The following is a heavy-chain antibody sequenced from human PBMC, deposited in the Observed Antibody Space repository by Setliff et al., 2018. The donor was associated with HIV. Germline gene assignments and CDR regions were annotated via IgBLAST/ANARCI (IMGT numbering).Heavy chain of an antibody. CDR2: IYYSGST. Sequence: SETLSLTCTVSGGSIISGGYYWSWIRQHPGKGLEWIGYIYYSGSTYYNPSLKSRVTISVDTSKNQFSLKLSSVTAADTAVYYCARRYCSGGRCYLAFDYWGQGTLVTVSS. J-gene: IGHJ4*02. CDR1: GGSIISGGYY. V-gene: IGHV4-31*03. D-gene: IGHD2-15*01. CDR3: ARRYCSGGRCYLAFDY.